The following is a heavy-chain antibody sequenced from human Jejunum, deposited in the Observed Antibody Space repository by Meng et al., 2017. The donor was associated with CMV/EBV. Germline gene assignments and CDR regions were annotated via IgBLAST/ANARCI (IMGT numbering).Heavy chain of an antibody. J-gene: IGHJ2*01. V-gene: IGHV6-1*01. Sequence: QLRKAGPGRGKASPTLPLHCAISGDSVSSIGAIWNWIRQSPSRGLEWLGKTYYRSKWYNDYAPSVKSRITVKPDTSKNQFSLQLNSVTPEDTAVYYCARENGYEWYFDFWGRGTLVTVSS. D-gene: IGHD6-13*01. CDR3: ARENGYEWYFDF. CDR1: GDSVSSIGAI. CDR2: TYYRSKWYN.